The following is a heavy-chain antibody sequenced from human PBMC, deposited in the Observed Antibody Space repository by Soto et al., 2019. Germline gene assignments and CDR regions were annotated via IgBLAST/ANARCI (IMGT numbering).Heavy chain of an antibody. Sequence: EVQLLESGGGLVQPGGSLRLSCAASGFTFTSYAMSWVRQAPGKGLEWVSAISGTGGSTYYADFVKGRFTISRDNSKNTLYLQIHSLRAEDTAIYDCAKDRGVAGTWNVIDYWGQGTLVTVSS. J-gene: IGHJ4*02. D-gene: IGHD6-19*01. CDR3: AKDRGVAGTWNVIDY. CDR2: ISGTGGST. V-gene: IGHV3-23*01. CDR1: GFTFTSYA.